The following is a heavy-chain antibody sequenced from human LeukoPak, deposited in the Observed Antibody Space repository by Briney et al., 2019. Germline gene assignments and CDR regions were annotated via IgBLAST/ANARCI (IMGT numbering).Heavy chain of an antibody. CDR1: GFTFSSYG. D-gene: IGHD2-15*01. CDR3: ARDGGDCSGGSCYSVYYYGMDV. CDR2: IWYDGSNK. V-gene: IGHV3-33*01. J-gene: IGHJ6*02. Sequence: PGGSLRLSCAASGFTFSSYGMHWVRQAPGKGLEWVAVIWYDGSNKYYADSVKGRFTISRDNSKNTLYLQMNSLRAEDTAVYYCARDGGDCSGGSCYSVYYYGMDVWGQGTTVTVSS.